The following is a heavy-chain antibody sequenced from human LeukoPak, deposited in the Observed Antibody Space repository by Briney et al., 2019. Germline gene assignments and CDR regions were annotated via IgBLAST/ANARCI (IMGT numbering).Heavy chain of an antibody. CDR1: GFTFSSYS. CDR2: ISSSSSYI. V-gene: IGHV3-21*01. Sequence: GGSLRLSCAASGFTFSSYSMNWVRQAPGKGLEWVSSISSSSSYIYYADSVKGRFTISRDNAKNSLYLQMNSLRAEDTAVYYCAKTQTPYYYDSSGYYYWGQGTLVTVSS. CDR3: AKTQTPYYYDSSGYYY. D-gene: IGHD3-22*01. J-gene: IGHJ4*02.